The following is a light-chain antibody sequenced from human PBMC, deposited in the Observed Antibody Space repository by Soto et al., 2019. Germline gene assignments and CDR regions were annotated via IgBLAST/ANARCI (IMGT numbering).Light chain of an antibody. V-gene: IGLV3-21*02. CDR2: DDS. CDR1: NIGSKS. CDR3: SFSYWV. J-gene: IGLJ3*02. Sequence: SYELTQPPSVSVAPGQTARITCGGNNIGSKSVHWYQQKPGQAPVLVVYDDSDRPSGIPERFSGSKSGNTASLTISGLQAEDEADYYCSFSYWVFGGGTKLTVL.